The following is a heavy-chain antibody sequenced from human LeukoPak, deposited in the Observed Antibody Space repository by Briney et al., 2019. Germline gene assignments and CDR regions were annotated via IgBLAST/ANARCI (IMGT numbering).Heavy chain of an antibody. CDR2: ISYDGSNK. CDR3: AKGHSYDILTGYHPLDY. Sequence: ARSLRLSCAASGFTFSSYGMHRVRQAPGKGLEWVAVISYDGSNKYYADSVKGRFTISRDNSKNTLYLQMNSLRAEDTAVYYCAKGHSYDILTGYHPLDYWGQGTLVTVSS. D-gene: IGHD3-9*01. J-gene: IGHJ4*02. CDR1: GFTFSSYG. V-gene: IGHV3-30*18.